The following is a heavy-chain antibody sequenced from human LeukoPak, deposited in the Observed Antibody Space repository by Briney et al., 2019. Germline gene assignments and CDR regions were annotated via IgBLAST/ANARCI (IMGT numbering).Heavy chain of an antibody. Sequence: GGSLRLSCAASGFTFSSYSMNWVRQAPGKGLEWVSSISSSSSYIYYADSVKGRFTISRDNAENSLYLQMNSLRAEDTAVYYCVPITYYYDSSGYLGYWGQGTLVTVSS. D-gene: IGHD3-22*01. J-gene: IGHJ4*02. V-gene: IGHV3-21*01. CDR1: GFTFSSYS. CDR2: ISSSSSYI. CDR3: VPITYYYDSSGYLGY.